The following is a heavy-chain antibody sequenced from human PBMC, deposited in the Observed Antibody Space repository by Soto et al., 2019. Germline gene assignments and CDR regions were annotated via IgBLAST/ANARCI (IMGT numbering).Heavy chain of an antibody. Sequence: PGGSLRLSCAASGFIFSSYAMSWVRQATGKGLEWVSAISGSGGSTYCAASVKGRFTISRDNTKNTLYLQMNSLRAEDTAVYYCATLYDSSGLRPSDAVDIWGQGT. CDR3: ATLYDSSGLRPSDAVDI. CDR2: ISGSGGST. J-gene: IGHJ3*02. V-gene: IGHV3-23*01. D-gene: IGHD3-22*01. CDR1: GFIFSSYA.